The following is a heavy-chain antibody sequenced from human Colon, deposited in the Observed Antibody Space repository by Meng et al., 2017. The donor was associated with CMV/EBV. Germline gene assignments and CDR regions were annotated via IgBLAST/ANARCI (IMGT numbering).Heavy chain of an antibody. D-gene: IGHD6-19*01. Sequence: SLKLSCAASGFTFNDYAMHWVRQAPGKGLEWVSFITWNSGKIDYADSVRGRFTISRDNTKNSLYLQMNNLTTEDTAFYYCARGGYSSGWPPGPWGQGTLVTVSS. CDR2: ITWNSGKI. CDR3: ARGGYSSGWPPGP. J-gene: IGHJ5*02. V-gene: IGHV3-9*01. CDR1: GFTFNDYA.